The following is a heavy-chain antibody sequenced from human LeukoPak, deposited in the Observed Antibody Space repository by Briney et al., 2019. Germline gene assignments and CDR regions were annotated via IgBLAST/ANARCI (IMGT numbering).Heavy chain of an antibody. D-gene: IGHD2-2*01. J-gene: IGHJ6*02. V-gene: IGHV3-11*01. CDR2: IIISSTTI. CDR3: AKDLKGCSSTSCNYYYGMDV. Sequence: PGVSLRLSCAASGFTFTDYYMSWIRQAPGKGLEWVSYIIISSTTIYYADSVKGRFTFSRDNAKNSLYLQMNSLRAEDTAVYYCAKDLKGCSSTSCNYYYGMDVWGQGTTVTVSS. CDR1: GFTFTDYY.